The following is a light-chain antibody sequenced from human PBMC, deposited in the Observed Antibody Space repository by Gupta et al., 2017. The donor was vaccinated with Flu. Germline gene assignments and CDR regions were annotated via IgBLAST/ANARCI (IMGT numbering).Light chain of an antibody. CDR3: QQLDAYTYT. CDR1: QDIATH. CDR2: AAS. J-gene: IGKJ2*01. V-gene: IGKV1-9*01. Sequence: DIELTQSPSFLSASEGDRVTITCRASQDIATHLTWYQQTPGKAPRLLIYAASIMQGGVASRLSGSGSGTEFTLIISGMQHEDFVTYYCQQLDAYTYTFGQGTKLDI.